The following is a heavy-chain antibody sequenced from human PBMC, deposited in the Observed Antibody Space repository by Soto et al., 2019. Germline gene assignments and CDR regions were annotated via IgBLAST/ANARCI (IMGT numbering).Heavy chain of an antibody. D-gene: IGHD3-9*01. J-gene: IGHJ6*02. Sequence: TSETLSLTCAVYGGSFSGYYWSWIRQPPGKGLEWIGEINHSGSTNYNPSLKSRVTIPVDTSKNQFSLKLSSVTAADTAVYYCARGPLRYFDWLPYYYGMDVWGQGTTVTVSS. CDR1: GGSFSGYY. CDR2: INHSGST. V-gene: IGHV4-34*01. CDR3: ARGPLRYFDWLPYYYGMDV.